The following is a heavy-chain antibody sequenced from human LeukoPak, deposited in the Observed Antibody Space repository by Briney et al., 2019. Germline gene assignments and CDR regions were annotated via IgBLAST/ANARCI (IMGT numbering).Heavy chain of an antibody. V-gene: IGHV3-30*03. D-gene: IGHD3-16*01. CDR2: ISSDGRDK. J-gene: IGHJ4*02. Sequence: GGSLRLSCAASGFTFSGYAIHWVRQAPGKGLEWVAVISSDGRDKHHADSVKGRFTISRDNSKNTLYLQTNSLRAEDTAVYYCARDLRRFAAYYFDYWGQGTLSPSPQ. CDR3: ARDLRRFAAYYFDY. CDR1: GFTFSGYA.